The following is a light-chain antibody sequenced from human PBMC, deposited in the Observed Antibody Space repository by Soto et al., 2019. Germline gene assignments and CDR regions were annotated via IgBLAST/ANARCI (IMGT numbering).Light chain of an antibody. CDR1: QGISDY. CDR3: QRYNNAPVT. CDR2: RAS. J-gene: IGKJ3*01. V-gene: IGKV1-27*01. Sequence: IQMTQSPSSLSASVGDTVTITCRASQGISDYLAWYQQKPGKVPKLLIYRASTLHSGAPSRFSGSGSGTGFPRTISTLQPEDVGTYYCQRYNNAPVTFGPGTKVDLK.